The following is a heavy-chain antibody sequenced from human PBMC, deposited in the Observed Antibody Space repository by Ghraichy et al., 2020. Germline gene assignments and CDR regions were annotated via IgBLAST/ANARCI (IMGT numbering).Heavy chain of an antibody. Sequence: GGSLRLSCSASGFTPSTYAMSWVRQAPGKGLEWVSTVSGSGGNTYYTDSVKGRFTISRDQAKNTLFLQMNSLRAEDTAVYYCAREGGHDILSYDAVDKWGQGTRVTGSS. D-gene: IGHD2-15*01. CDR3: AREGGHDILSYDAVDK. CDR2: VSGSGGNT. V-gene: IGHV3-23*01. J-gene: IGHJ3*02. CDR1: GFTPSTYA.